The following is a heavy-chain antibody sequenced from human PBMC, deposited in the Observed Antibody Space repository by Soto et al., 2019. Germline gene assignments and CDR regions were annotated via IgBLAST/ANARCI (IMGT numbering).Heavy chain of an antibody. CDR2: MNSNSGNT. Sequence: QVQLVQSGAEVKKPGASVKVSCKASGYTFTSYDINWVRQATGQGLEWMGWMNSNSGNTGYAQKFQGRVTMTRNTSISTAYMELSSLRSEDTAVYYCARDLPYGDYPSHWFDPWGQGTLVTVSS. D-gene: IGHD4-17*01. CDR1: GYTFTSYD. CDR3: ARDLPYGDYPSHWFDP. V-gene: IGHV1-8*01. J-gene: IGHJ5*02.